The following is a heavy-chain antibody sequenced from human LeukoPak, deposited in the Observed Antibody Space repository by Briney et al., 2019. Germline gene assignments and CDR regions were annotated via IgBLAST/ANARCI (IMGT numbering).Heavy chain of an antibody. J-gene: IGHJ4*02. CDR3: AKVRWDNSGWYYLDY. CDR1: GFTFSSYS. CDR2: IYSGGST. V-gene: IGHV3-66*01. Sequence: GGSLRLSCAASGFTFSSYSMNWVRQAPGKGLEWVSIIYSGGSTYYADSVKGRFTISRDNSKSTLYLQMNSLRAEDTAVYYCAKVRWDNSGWYYLDYWGQGTLVTVSS. D-gene: IGHD6-19*01.